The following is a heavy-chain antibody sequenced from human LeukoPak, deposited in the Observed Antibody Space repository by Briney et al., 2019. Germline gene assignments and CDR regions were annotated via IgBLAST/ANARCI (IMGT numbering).Heavy chain of an antibody. CDR1: GYTFTGYY. J-gene: IGHJ4*02. CDR2: INPNSGGT. CDR3: ARDWNGDYDPYFDY. V-gene: IGHV1-2*02. D-gene: IGHD4-17*01. Sequence: GASVKVSCKASGYTFTGYYMHWVRQAPGQGLEWMGWINPNSGGTNYAQKFQGRVTMTRDTSISTAYMELSRLRSDDTAVYYCARDWNGDYDPYFDYWGQGTLVTVSS.